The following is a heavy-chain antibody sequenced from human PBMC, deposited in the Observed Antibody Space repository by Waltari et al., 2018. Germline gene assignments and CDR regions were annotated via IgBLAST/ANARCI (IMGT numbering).Heavy chain of an antibody. J-gene: IGHJ4*02. V-gene: IGHV3-7*01. CDR3: ARPQRERWRAFDD. D-gene: IGHD6-19*01. CDR1: GFPFVSCC. CDR2: IKEDGSEK. Sequence: EVQLVESGGGLVQPGGSLTLACIASGFPFVSCCMSWVRQAPGKGREWVASIKEDGSEKYYVDSVKRRFIISRDNAKNSLLLQLSGLRVEDTAVYYCARPQRERWRAFDDWGQGTPVTVSS.